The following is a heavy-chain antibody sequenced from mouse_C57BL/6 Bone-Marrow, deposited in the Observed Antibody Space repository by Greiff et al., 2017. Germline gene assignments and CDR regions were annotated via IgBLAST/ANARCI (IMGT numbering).Heavy chain of an antibody. CDR1: GYTFTDYY. J-gene: IGHJ3*01. Sequence: VQLQQSGPVLVKPGASVKMSCKASGYTFTDYYMNWVKQSHGKSLEWIGVINPYNGGTSYSQKFKGKATLTVDKSSSTAYMELNSLTSEDSAVYYCARLGYYYGSWFAYWGQGTLVTVSA. V-gene: IGHV1-19*01. CDR2: INPYNGGT. CDR3: ARLGYYYGSWFAY. D-gene: IGHD1-1*01.